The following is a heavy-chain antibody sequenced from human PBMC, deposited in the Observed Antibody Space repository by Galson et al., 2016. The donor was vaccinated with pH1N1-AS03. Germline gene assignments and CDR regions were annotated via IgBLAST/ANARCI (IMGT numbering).Heavy chain of an antibody. D-gene: IGHD5-24*01. CDR2: IGSGGIPI. Sequence: SLRLSCATSGFTFSTYSMDWVRQAPGRGLEWVSFIGSGGIPIYYADSVKGRFTISGDNARNSVYLQMNSLRDEDTAVYYCARGWLENTFDIWGQGTMVTVS. V-gene: IGHV3-48*02. CDR3: ARGWLENTFDI. CDR1: GFTFSTYS. J-gene: IGHJ3*02.